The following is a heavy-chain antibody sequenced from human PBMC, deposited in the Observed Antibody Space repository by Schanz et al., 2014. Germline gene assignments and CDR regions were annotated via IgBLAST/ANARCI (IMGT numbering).Heavy chain of an antibody. J-gene: IGHJ4*02. CDR2: INPNSGGT. Sequence: QVQLVQSGTEVKKPGASVKVSCKASGYTFTSYGVSWVRQAPGQGLEWMGWINPNSGGTNYAQKFQGRVTMTRDTSISTAYMELSSLRSDDTAVYYCARELRLEYYFDYWGQGTQVTVSS. CDR3: ARELRLEYYFDY. V-gene: IGHV1-2*02. D-gene: IGHD4-17*01. CDR1: GYTFTSYG.